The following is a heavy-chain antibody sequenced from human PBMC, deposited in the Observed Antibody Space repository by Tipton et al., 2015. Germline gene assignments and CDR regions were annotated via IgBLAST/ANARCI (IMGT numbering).Heavy chain of an antibody. CDR1: GFSFDDYA. D-gene: IGHD3-22*01. CDR2: ISWNSARV. CDR3: ARHHFDTSADAFDV. J-gene: IGHJ3*01. Sequence: SLRLSCAASGFSFDDYAMYWVRQAPGKGLEWVSGISWNSARVDYADSVKGRFTISRDNAKNSLYLQMNSLRAEDTAVYYCARHHFDTSADAFDVWGHGTMVTVSS. V-gene: IGHV3-9*01.